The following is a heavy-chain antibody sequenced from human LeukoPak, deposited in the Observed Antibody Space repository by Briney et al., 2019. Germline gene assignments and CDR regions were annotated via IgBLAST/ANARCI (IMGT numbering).Heavy chain of an antibody. Sequence: PGGSLRLSCAASGFTFSSYSMNWVRQAPGKGLEWVSSISSSSSYIYYADSVKGRFTISRDNAKNSLYLQMNSLRAEDTAVYYCARVGEGSSRNFDYWGQGTLVTVSS. CDR1: GFTFSSYS. CDR3: ARVGEGSSRNFDY. J-gene: IGHJ4*02. CDR2: ISSSSSYI. D-gene: IGHD6-6*01. V-gene: IGHV3-21*01.